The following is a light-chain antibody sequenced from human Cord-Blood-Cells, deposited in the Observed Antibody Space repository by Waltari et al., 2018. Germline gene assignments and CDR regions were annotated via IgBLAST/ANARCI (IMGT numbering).Light chain of an antibody. J-gene: IGKJ4*01. CDR3: QQYDNLPLT. CDR1: QDISNY. V-gene: IGKV1-33*01. CDR2: EAS. Sequence: DIQMTQSPSPLSASVGDRVTIPCQASQDISNYLNWYQQKPGKAPKLLTYEASNLKTGVPSRFSGSGSETDFTFTISSLQPEDIATYYGQQYDNLPLTFGGGTKVEIK.